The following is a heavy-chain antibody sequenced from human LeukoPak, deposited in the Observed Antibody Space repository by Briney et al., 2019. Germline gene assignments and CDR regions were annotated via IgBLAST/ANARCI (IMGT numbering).Heavy chain of an antibody. V-gene: IGHV1-69*05. D-gene: IGHD1-1*01. CDR1: GGTFSSYA. Sequence: GSSVKVSCKASGGTFSSYAISWVRQAPGQGFEWMGGIIPIFSTANYAQKFQGRVTVTTDTSTSTAYMELRTLTSDDTAVYYCARDVPGSIGTTARFDPWGQGTLVTVSS. CDR3: ARDVPGSIGTTARFDP. J-gene: IGHJ5*02. CDR2: IIPIFSTA.